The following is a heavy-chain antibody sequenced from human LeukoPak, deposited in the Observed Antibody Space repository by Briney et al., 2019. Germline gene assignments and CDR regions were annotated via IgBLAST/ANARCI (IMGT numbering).Heavy chain of an antibody. J-gene: IGHJ4*02. D-gene: IGHD5-18*01. V-gene: IGHV3-23*01. CDR2: ISGSADST. Sequence: GGSLRLSCAASGFTFSNYAMGWVRQAPGKGLEWVSAISGSADSTYDADSVKGRFTISRDNSKNTLYLQMNSLRAEDTALYYCAKDPGYNYGNYFDYWGQGTLVTVSS. CDR3: AKDPGYNYGNYFDY. CDR1: GFTFSNYA.